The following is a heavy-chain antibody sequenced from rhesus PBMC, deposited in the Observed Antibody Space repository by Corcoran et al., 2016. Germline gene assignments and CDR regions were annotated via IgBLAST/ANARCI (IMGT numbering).Heavy chain of an antibody. D-gene: IGHD6-25*01. CDR2: IKCGGGST. Sequence: EVQLVETGGGLVQPGGSLKLSCAASGFTFSSYGMSWVRQAPGKGLEWVSAIKCGGGSTYYANSMKSRFPISRDNSKNTLSLQMNSLRAEDTAVYYCAKVGYSGSWGDWGQGVLVTVSS. V-gene: IGHV3S5*01. CDR3: AKVGYSGSWGD. CDR1: GFTFSSYG. J-gene: IGHJ4*01.